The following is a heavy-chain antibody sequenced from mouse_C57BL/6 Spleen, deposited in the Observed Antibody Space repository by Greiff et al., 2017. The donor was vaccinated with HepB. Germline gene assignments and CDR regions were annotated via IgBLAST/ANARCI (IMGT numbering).Heavy chain of an antibody. CDR2: ISYSGST. J-gene: IGHJ2*01. Sequence: DVQLQESGPGMVKPSQSLSLTCTVTGYSITSGYDWHWIRHFPGNKLEWMGYISYSGSTNYNPSLKSRISITHDTSKNHFFLKLNSVTTEDTATYYCAREDSGVFDYWGQGTTLTVSS. CDR3: AREDSGVFDY. CDR1: GYSITSGYD. D-gene: IGHD4-1*01. V-gene: IGHV3-1*01.